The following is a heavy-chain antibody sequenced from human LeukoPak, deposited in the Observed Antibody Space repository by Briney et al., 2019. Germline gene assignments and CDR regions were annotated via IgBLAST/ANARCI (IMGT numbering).Heavy chain of an antibody. CDR1: GFTFSSYS. V-gene: IGHV3-21*01. Sequence: GGSLRLSCAASGFTFSSYSMNWVRQAPGKGLEWVSYISSSSSYIYHADSVKGRFTISRDNAKNSLYLQMNSLRAEDTAVYYCARDPGDWYFDLWGRGTRVTVSS. D-gene: IGHD3-10*01. CDR3: ARDPGDWYFDL. J-gene: IGHJ2*01. CDR2: ISSSSSYI.